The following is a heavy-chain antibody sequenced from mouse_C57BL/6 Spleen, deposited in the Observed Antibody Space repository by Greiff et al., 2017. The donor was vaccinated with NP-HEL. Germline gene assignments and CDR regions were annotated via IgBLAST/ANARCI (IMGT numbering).Heavy chain of an antibody. V-gene: IGHV1-80*01. CDR1: GYAFSSYW. Sequence: VQLQQSGAELVKPGASVKISCKASGYAFSSYWMNWVKQRPGKGLEWIGQIYPGDGDTNYNGKFKGKATLTADKSSSTAYMQLSSLTSEDSAVYFCARRGAFRYFDYWGQGTTLTVSS. CDR2: IYPGDGDT. CDR3: ARRGAFRYFDY. J-gene: IGHJ2*01.